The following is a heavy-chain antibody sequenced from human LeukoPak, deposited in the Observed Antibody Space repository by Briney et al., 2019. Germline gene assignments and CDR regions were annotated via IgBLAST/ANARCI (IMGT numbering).Heavy chain of an antibody. J-gene: IGHJ3*02. CDR3: AKDTTASRGLGAFDI. Sequence: PGGSLRLSCAASGFTFSSYSMNWVRQAPGKGLEWVSSISSSSSYIYYADSVKGRFTISRDNAKNSLYLQMNSLRAEDTAVYYCAKDTTASRGLGAFDIWGQGTMVTVSS. V-gene: IGHV3-21*01. D-gene: IGHD1-1*01. CDR2: ISSSSSYI. CDR1: GFTFSSYS.